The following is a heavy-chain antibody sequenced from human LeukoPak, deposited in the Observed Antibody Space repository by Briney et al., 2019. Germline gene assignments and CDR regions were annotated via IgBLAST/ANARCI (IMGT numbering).Heavy chain of an antibody. CDR1: GYNFSNYW. CDR3: ARENPSMLGIYY. D-gene: IGHD7-27*01. V-gene: IGHV5-51*01. CDR2: IYPSGSDT. J-gene: IGHJ4*02. Sequence: GESLKISCQGSGYNFSNYWIDWVRQMPGKGLEWMGVIYPSGSDTRYSPSFQGQVSISADKSINTAYLQWSSLKASDTAMYYCARENPSMLGIYYWGQGTLVTVSS.